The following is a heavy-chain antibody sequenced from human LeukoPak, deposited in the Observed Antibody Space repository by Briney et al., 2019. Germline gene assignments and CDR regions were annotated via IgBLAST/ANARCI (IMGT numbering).Heavy chain of an antibody. CDR2: TYYRSKWYN. D-gene: IGHD1-1*01. CDR1: GDSVSSNSAA. Sequence: PSQTLSLTCAISGDSVSSNSAAWNWIRQSPSRGLEWLGRTYYRSKWYNDYAVSVKSRITINPDTSKNQFSLQLNSVTPEDTAVYYCARDQVNAGAPQDAFDIWGQGTMVTVSS. J-gene: IGHJ3*02. CDR3: ARDQVNAGAPQDAFDI. V-gene: IGHV6-1*01.